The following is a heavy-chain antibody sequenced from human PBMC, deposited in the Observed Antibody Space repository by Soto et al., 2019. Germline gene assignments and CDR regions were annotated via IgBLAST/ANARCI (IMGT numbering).Heavy chain of an antibody. CDR3: AKDIEQHLAPFAS. Sequence: GESLRLSCEASGFTFSTYALSWVRQAPGRGLEWVSGISGSGGSTYYADSVKGPFNNSRDNSKNTVYLQMNSLRVDDTGVYYCAKDIEQHLAPFASWGQGTQVTVSS. CDR2: ISGSGGST. V-gene: IGHV3-23*01. CDR1: GFTFSTYA. D-gene: IGHD6-13*01. J-gene: IGHJ4*02.